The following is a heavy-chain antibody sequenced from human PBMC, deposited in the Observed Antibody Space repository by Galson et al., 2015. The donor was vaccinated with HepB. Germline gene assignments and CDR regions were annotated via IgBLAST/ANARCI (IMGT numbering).Heavy chain of an antibody. J-gene: IGHJ5*02. CDR2: VGVNADT. Sequence: SLRLSCAASGFPFSVYSFHWVRQAPGKGLEWVSTVGVNADTHYAESAKGRFTISRDNSRNTLYLQMDYLRPDDTAVYFCSKPSSSYYLWGRGTLVAVSS. D-gene: IGHD2-15*01. CDR3: SKPSSSYYL. CDR1: GFPFSVYS. V-gene: IGHV3-23*01.